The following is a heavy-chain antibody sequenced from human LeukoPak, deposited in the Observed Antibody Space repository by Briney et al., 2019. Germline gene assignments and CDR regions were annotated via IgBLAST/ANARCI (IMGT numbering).Heavy chain of an antibody. D-gene: IGHD4-17*01. CDR2: IFPGDSET. J-gene: IGHJ4*02. CDR1: GSDFINYW. V-gene: IGHV5-51*01. Sequence: GESLKISCKDSGSDFINYWIGWVRQVPGRGLEWMAVIFPGDSETTYNPSFQGHVSISVDTSTNSAYLEWSSLKASDTAIYYCARQDLGDYGRNYFQSWGQGTLVIVSS. CDR3: ARQDLGDYGRNYFQS.